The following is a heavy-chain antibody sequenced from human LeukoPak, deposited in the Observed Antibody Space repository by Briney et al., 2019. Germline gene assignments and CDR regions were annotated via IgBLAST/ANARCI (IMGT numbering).Heavy chain of an antibody. D-gene: IGHD2-15*01. V-gene: IGHV4-59*01. Sequence: SETLSLTCTVSGGSISSYSWSWIRQPPGKGLEWIGYIYYSGSTNYNPSLKSRVTISVDMSKNQFSLKLSSVTAADTAVYYCATHPPKVCTGGSCTDYWGQGTLVTVSS. CDR2: IYYSGST. CDR1: GGSISSYS. J-gene: IGHJ4*02. CDR3: ATHPPKVCTGGSCTDY.